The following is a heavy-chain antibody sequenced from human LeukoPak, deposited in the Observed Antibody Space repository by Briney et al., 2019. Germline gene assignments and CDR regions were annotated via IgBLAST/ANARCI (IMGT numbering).Heavy chain of an antibody. CDR2: IYISGST. J-gene: IGHJ6*02. D-gene: IGHD3-10*01. CDR3: ARGPVRWRGRYYYGMDV. V-gene: IGHV4-61*02. Sequence: SETLSLTCTVSGGSISSGNHYWSWIRQPAGKGLEWIGRIYISGSTTYNPSLRSRVTISVDTSKNQFSLKLSSVTAADTAVYYCARGPVRWRGRYYYGMDVWGQGTTVTVSS. CDR1: GGSISSGNHY.